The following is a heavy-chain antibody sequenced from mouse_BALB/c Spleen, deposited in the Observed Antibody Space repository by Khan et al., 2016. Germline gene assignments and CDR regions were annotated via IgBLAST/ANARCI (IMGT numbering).Heavy chain of an antibody. CDR1: GYSITSDYA. Sequence: EVQLQESGPGLVKPSQSLSLTCTVTGYSITSDYAWNWIRQFPGNRLEWMGYISYSGSTSYNPSLKSRISLTRDTSTNQFFLQLNSVTSEDTATYYCARSDYGDKDAMDYWGQGTSVTVSS. D-gene: IGHD1-1*01. V-gene: IGHV3-2*02. CDR3: ARSDYGDKDAMDY. J-gene: IGHJ4*01. CDR2: ISYSGST.